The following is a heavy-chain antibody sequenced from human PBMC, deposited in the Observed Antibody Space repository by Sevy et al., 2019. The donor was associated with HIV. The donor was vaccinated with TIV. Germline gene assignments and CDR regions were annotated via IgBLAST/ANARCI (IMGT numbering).Heavy chain of an antibody. V-gene: IGHV1-18*01. J-gene: IGHJ4*02. CDR2: IRPYNGNT. CDR3: ARLLGSTEFGYYFDY. CDR1: GYTFTSYG. Sequence: ASVKVSCKASGYTFTSYGLSWVRQAPGQGLEWMGGIRPYNGNTDYAQKLQGRVTVTTDTSTTTAYMELRSVRADDTALYYCARLLGSTEFGYYFDYWGQGTLVTVSS. D-gene: IGHD7-27*01.